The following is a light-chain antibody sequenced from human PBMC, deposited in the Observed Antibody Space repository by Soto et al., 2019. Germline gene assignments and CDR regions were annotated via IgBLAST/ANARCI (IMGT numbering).Light chain of an antibody. CDR1: SSDVGGYNY. V-gene: IGLV2-14*01. Sequence: QSALTQPASVSGSPGQSITTSCTGTSSDVGGYNYVSWYQQHPGKAPKLMIYDVSNRPSGVSNRFSGSKSGNTASLTISGLQAEDEADYYCSSYTRSSTYVVFGGGTKLTVL. CDR3: SSYTRSSTYVV. CDR2: DVS. J-gene: IGLJ2*01.